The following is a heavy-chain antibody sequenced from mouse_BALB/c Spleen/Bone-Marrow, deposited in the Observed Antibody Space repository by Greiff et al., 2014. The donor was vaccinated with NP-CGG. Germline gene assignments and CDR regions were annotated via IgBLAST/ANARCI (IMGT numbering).Heavy chain of an antibody. CDR2: IHSNSGNT. D-gene: IGHD1-1*01. J-gene: IGHJ2*01. CDR3: ARGFTTPDY. CDR1: GYTFTSSW. Sequence: QVHVKQSGSVLVRPGASVKLSCKASGYTFTSSWMHWTKQRPGQGLEWMGEIHSNSGNTNYNEKFKGKATLTVDTSSSTAYVDLSSLTSEDSAVYYCARGFTTPDYWGQGTTLTVSS. V-gene: IGHV1S130*01.